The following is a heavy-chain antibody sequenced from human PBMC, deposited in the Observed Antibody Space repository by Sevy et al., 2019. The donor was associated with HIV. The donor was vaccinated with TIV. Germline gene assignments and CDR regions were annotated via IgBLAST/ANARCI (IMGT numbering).Heavy chain of an antibody. Sequence: GGSLRLSCTASGFTVSSNYMSWVRQAPGKGLEWVSDLYSGGSTYYADSVKGRFTISRDNSKNTLYLQMNSLRAEDTAVYYCARVTVRGFDYWGQGTLVTVSS. D-gene: IGHD3-10*01. J-gene: IGHJ4*02. CDR3: ARVTVRGFDY. CDR2: LYSGGST. V-gene: IGHV3-53*01. CDR1: GFTVSSNY.